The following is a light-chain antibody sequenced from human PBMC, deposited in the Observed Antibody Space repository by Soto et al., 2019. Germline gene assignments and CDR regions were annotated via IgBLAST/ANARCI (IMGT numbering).Light chain of an antibody. CDR3: SSYKTGSTVV. J-gene: IGLJ1*01. CDR1: SSDIGYYNY. V-gene: IGLV2-14*01. CDR2: EVS. Sequence: QSALTQPASVSGSPGQSITISCTGTSSDIGYYNYVSLYQQYPGKAPKLIIYEVSNRPSGVSNRFSGSKSANTASLTISGFQAEDEADYHCSSYKTGSTVVFGTGTKVTV.